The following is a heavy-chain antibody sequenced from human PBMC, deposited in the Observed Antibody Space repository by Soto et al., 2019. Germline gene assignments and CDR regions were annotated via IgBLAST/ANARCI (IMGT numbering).Heavy chain of an antibody. V-gene: IGHV1-18*01. Sequence: QVQLVQSGAEVKKPGTSVQVSCKASGYTFTNYGISWVRQAPGQGLEWMGWISAYNGNTNYAQKLQGRVTMTTDTSTSTGHMELRSLRSADTAVYYCARGRAPALPAVYSSGWYDYWGQGTLVTVSS. J-gene: IGHJ4*02. CDR3: ARGRAPALPAVYSSGWYDY. D-gene: IGHD6-19*01. CDR1: GYTFTNYG. CDR2: ISAYNGNT.